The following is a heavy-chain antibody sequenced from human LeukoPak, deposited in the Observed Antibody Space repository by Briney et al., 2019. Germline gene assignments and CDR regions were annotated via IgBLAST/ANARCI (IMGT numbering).Heavy chain of an antibody. J-gene: IGHJ4*02. CDR3: ARGHYAHFDY. CDR1: GGSFSGYY. CDR2: INHSGST. V-gene: IGHV4-34*01. Sequence: PSETLSLTCAVYGGSFSGYYWSWIRQPPGKGLEWIGEINHSGSTNYNPSLKSRVTISVDTSKNQFSLKLSSVTAADTAVYYCARGHYAHFDYWGQGTLVTVSS. D-gene: IGHD4-17*01.